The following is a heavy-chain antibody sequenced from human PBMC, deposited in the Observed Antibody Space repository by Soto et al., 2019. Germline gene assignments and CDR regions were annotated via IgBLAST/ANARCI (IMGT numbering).Heavy chain of an antibody. Sequence: SVKVSCKASGGTFSSYAISWVRQAPGQGLEWMGGIIPIFGTANYAQKFQGRVTITADESTSTAYMELSSLRSEDTAVYYCASQYCGDYCSADYWGQGTLVTVSS. CDR3: ASQYCGDYCSADY. CDR2: IIPIFGTA. CDR1: GGTFSSYA. V-gene: IGHV1-69*13. D-gene: IGHD2-21*02. J-gene: IGHJ4*02.